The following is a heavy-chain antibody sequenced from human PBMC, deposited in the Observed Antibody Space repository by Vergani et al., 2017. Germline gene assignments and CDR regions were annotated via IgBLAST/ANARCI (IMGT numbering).Heavy chain of an antibody. CDR3: ARAGRKGNYYYYMDV. D-gene: IGHD1-26*01. J-gene: IGHJ6*03. V-gene: IGHV3-30*03. CDR2: ISYDGSNK. Sequence: QVQLVESGGDVFQPGRSLRLSCAASEFTFSAYGMHWVRQTPGKGLEGVAVISYDGSNKYYADSVKGRFTISRDNSKNTLFLQMNSLRGEDTAVYYCARAGRKGNYYYYMDVWGKGITVTVSS. CDR1: EFTFSAYG.